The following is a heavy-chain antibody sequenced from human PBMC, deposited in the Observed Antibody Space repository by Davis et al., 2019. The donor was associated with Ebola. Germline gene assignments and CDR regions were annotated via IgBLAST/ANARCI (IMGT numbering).Heavy chain of an antibody. CDR1: GYTFTSYG. D-gene: IGHD6-6*01. CDR2: INPNSGGT. Sequence: ASVKVSCKASGYTFTSYGISWVRQAPGQGLEWMGWINPNSGGTNYAQKLQGRVTMTTDTSTSTAYMELRSLRSDDTAVYYCAREYSSSYDAFDIWGQGTMVTVSS. CDR3: AREYSSSYDAFDI. V-gene: IGHV1-18*01. J-gene: IGHJ3*02.